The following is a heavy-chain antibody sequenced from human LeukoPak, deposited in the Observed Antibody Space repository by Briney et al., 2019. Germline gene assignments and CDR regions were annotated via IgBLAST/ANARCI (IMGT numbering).Heavy chain of an antibody. CDR3: ARPLPGKRGDPIDAFDI. V-gene: IGHV4-4*09. J-gene: IGHJ3*02. D-gene: IGHD3-10*01. CDR2: IYTSGST. CDR1: GGSISSYY. Sequence: SETLSLTCTVSGGSISSYYWSWIRQPPGKGLEWIGYIYTSGSTNYNPSLKSRVTISVDTSKSQFSLKLSSVTAADTAVYYCARPLPGKRGDPIDAFDIWGQGTMVTVSS.